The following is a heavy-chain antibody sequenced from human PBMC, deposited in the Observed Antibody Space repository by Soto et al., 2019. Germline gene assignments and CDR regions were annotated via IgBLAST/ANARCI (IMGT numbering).Heavy chain of an antibody. CDR3: AKDSPYSASYKEDGFDI. D-gene: IGHD1-26*01. CDR1: GFTFSSYA. CDR2: ISGSGGST. V-gene: IGHV3-23*01. Sequence: LRLSCEASGFTFSSYAMSWVRQAPGRGLEWVSSISGSGGSTYHADSVNGRFTISRDNSKNTVFLQMNSLRAEDTAVYYCAKDSPYSASYKEDGFDIWGQGSLVTVSS. J-gene: IGHJ3*02.